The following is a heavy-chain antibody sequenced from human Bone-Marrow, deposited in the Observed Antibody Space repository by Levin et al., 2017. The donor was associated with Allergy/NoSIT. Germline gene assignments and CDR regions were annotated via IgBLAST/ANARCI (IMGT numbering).Heavy chain of an antibody. Sequence: GSLRLSCAVYGGSFSGYYWSWIRQPPGKGPEWIGEINHSGSTNYNPSLKSRVTISVDTSKNQFSLKLSFVTAADTAVYYCARGARGDYWGQGTLVTVSS. CDR3: ARGARGDY. CDR2: INHSGST. J-gene: IGHJ4*02. CDR1: GGSFSGYY. V-gene: IGHV4-34*01. D-gene: IGHD3-10*01.